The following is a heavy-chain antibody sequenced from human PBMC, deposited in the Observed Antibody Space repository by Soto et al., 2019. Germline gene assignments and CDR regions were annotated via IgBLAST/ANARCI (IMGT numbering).Heavy chain of an antibody. CDR1: GFTFSSYG. Sequence: QVQLVESGGGVVQPGRSLRLSCAASGFTFSSYGIHWVRQAPGKGLEWVAVISYDGRNKQYVDSVKGRFTIARDNSKNTLYLQMDSLRAEDTAVYYCAKDTYYHDTSGYYIFDYWGQGTLVTVSS. V-gene: IGHV3-30*18. J-gene: IGHJ4*02. CDR2: ISYDGRNK. D-gene: IGHD3-22*01. CDR3: AKDTYYHDTSGYYIFDY.